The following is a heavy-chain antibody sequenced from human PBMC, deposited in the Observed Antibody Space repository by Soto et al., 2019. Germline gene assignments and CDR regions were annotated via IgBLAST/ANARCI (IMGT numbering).Heavy chain of an antibody. CDR1: GYSISAYY. D-gene: IGHD1-26*01. Sequence: QVQLVQSGTEVKKPGASVKVSCQASGYSISAYYIHWVRQAPGQGLEWMGWSDPKNGGTVSAQKLRGRHTMTRDTAISTVYMALSGLTSDDTALYYCGRDDYGSFPYWGQGSLVTVSS. CDR3: GRDDYGSFPY. V-gene: IGHV1-2*02. J-gene: IGHJ4*02. CDR2: SDPKNGGT.